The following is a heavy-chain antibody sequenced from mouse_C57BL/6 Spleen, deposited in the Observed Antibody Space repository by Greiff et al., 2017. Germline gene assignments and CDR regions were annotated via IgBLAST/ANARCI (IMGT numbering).Heavy chain of an antibody. CDR2: IYPGDGDT. J-gene: IGHJ1*03. CDR1: GYAFSSSW. Sequence: VKLVESGPELVKPGASVKISCKASGYAFSSSWMNWVKQRPGKGLEWIGRIYPGDGDTNYNGKFKGKATLTADKSSSTAYMQLSSLTSEDSAVYFCARGITTVVEGYFDVWGTGTTVTVSS. D-gene: IGHD1-1*01. V-gene: IGHV1-82*01. CDR3: ARGITTVVEGYFDV.